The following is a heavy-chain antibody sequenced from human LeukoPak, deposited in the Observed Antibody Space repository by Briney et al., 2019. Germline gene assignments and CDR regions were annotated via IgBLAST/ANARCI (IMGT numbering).Heavy chain of an antibody. V-gene: IGHV4-34*01. Sequence: SETLSLTCAVYGGSFSGYYGSWIRQPPGKGLEWIGEINHSGSTNYNPSLKSRVTISVDTSKNQFSLKLSSVTAADTAVYYCARGSAAAGTGRRLYYYYYYMDVWGKGTTVTVSS. CDR2: INHSGST. CDR3: ARGSAAAGTGRRLYYYYYYMDV. D-gene: IGHD6-13*01. CDR1: GGSFSGYY. J-gene: IGHJ6*03.